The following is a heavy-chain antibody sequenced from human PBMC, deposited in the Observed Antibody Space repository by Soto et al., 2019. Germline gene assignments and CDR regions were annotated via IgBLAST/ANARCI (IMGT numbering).Heavy chain of an antibody. CDR3: ARVGQLLLDAFDI. V-gene: IGHV3-23*01. D-gene: IGHD2-15*01. CDR1: GFTFSSYA. J-gene: IGHJ3*02. Sequence: GGSLRLSCAASGFTFSSYAMSWVRQAPGKGLEWVSAISGSGGSTYYADSVKGRFTISRDNSKNTLYLQMNSLRAEDTAVYYCARVGQLLLDAFDIWGQGTMVTVSS. CDR2: ISGSGGST.